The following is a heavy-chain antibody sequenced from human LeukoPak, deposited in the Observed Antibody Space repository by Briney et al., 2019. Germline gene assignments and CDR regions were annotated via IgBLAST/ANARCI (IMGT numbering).Heavy chain of an antibody. D-gene: IGHD4-11*01. Sequence: PSETLSLTCAVYGGSFSGYYWSWIRQPPGEGLEWIGEINHSGSTNYNPSLKSRVTISVDTSKNQFSLKLSSVTAADTAVYYCASLTTVTTKYYYYGMDVWGQGTTVTVSS. CDR2: INHSGST. J-gene: IGHJ6*02. CDR3: ASLTTVTTKYYYYGMDV. V-gene: IGHV4-34*01. CDR1: GGSFSGYY.